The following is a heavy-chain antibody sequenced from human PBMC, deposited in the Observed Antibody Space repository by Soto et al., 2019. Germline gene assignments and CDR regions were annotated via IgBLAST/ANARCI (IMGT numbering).Heavy chain of an antibody. CDR2: INAGKGNT. D-gene: IGHD1-1*01. CDR1: GYTFTSYA. CDR3: ARGLLQPPYYIDV. J-gene: IGHJ6*03. Sequence: ASVKVSCKASGYTFTSYAMHWVRQAPGQRLEWMGWINAGKGNTKYSQQFQRRVTITTDTPASTAYLELSSLRSEDTAVYYCARGLLQPPYYIDVWGKGTPLTVSS. V-gene: IGHV1-3*01.